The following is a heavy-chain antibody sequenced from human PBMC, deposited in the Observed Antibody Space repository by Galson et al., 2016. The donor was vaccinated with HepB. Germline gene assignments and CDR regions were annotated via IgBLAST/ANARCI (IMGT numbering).Heavy chain of an antibody. V-gene: IGHV3-23*01. D-gene: IGHD3-16*02. CDR3: ARRNRGYFDL. J-gene: IGHJ4*02. CDR2: IIAGGKT. CDR1: GFTFSPYT. Sequence: SLRLSCAASGFTFSPYTMTWVRQAPGKGLEWVSGIIAGGKTYYPDSLRGRLTISRDDSKSTVDLQMDNLRAEDTAVYFCARRNRGYFDLWGQGALVTVSS.